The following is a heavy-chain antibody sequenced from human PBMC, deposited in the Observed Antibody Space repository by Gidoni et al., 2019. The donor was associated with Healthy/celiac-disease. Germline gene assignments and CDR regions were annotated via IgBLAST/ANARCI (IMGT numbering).Heavy chain of an antibody. CDR3: ARVMGGEGSVFDY. Sequence: QVQLQESGPGLVKPSETLSLTCTVSGGSLSSYYWSWIPQPPGKGLEWIGYIYYSGSTNYNPSLKSRVTISVDTSKNQFSLKLSSVTAADTAVYYCARVMGGEGSVFDYWGQGTLVTVSS. V-gene: IGHV4-59*01. CDR1: GGSLSSYY. D-gene: IGHD2-8*02. CDR2: IYYSGST. J-gene: IGHJ4*02.